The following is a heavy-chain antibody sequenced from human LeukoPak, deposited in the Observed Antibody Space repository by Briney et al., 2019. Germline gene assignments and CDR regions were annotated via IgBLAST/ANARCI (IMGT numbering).Heavy chain of an antibody. CDR2: IYYSGDA. V-gene: IGHV4-39*02. J-gene: IGHJ4*02. Sequence: KPSETLSLTCSVSGGSISDSTYYWGWIRQPPGKWLEWIGSIYYSGDASYNPSLRSRVSMSVDTSKNQISLKVTSVAAEDTAVYYCAREVSTGWTYFDSWGQGTLVTVSS. CDR3: AREVSTGWTYFDS. CDR1: GGSISDSTYY. D-gene: IGHD2-8*02.